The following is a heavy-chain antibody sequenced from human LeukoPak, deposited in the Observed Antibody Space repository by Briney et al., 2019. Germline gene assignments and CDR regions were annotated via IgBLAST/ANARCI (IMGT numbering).Heavy chain of an antibody. D-gene: IGHD6-19*01. Sequence: GGSLRLSCAASGFTFSSYGIHWVRQAPGKGLEWVAVISYDGSNKFYVDSLKGRFTISRDNAKDTLYLQVNSLRVEDTAVYYCAKGSSSGCYTLLDFWGQGTLVTVSA. CDR1: GFTFSSYG. V-gene: IGHV3-30*18. J-gene: IGHJ4*02. CDR2: ISYDGSNK. CDR3: AKGSSSGCYTLLDF.